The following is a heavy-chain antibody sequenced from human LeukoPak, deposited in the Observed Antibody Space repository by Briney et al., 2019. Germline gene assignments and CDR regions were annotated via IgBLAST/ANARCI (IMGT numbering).Heavy chain of an antibody. CDR3: AGIITTIMDY. D-gene: IGHD5-24*01. CDR1: GFTFTNYE. CDR2: ISRSGSTI. V-gene: IGHV3-48*03. J-gene: IGHJ4*02. Sequence: GGSLRLSCAASGFTFTNYEMNWVRQAPGKGLEWVSYISRSGSTIYYADSVKGRFTISRDNAKNSLYLQMNSLIADDAAVYYCAGIITTIMDYWGQGTLVTVSS.